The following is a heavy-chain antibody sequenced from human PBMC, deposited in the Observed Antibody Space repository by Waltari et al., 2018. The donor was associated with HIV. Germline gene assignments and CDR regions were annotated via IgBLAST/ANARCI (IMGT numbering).Heavy chain of an antibody. CDR2: RSADRRS. D-gene: IGHD2-21*02. CDR3: ARGYCGIDCYLGMDV. V-gene: IGHV3-30*01. Sequence: QVQLVESGGAVVQPGRSLRVSCEASGFTFSTHAMHWVRQAPGKGLELVAFRSADRRSQYADSVRRRFTISRDGSKNTLYLQMNSLKPEDTAIYSCARGYCGIDCYLGMDVWGQGTTVSVSS. J-gene: IGHJ6*02. CDR1: GFTFSTHA.